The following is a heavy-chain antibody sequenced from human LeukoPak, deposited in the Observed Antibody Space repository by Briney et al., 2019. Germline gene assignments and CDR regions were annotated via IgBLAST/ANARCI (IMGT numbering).Heavy chain of an antibody. CDR1: GYTLTELS. J-gene: IGHJ3*02. D-gene: IGHD4-17*01. CDR2: FDPEDGET. CDR3: ATWGHGVIMTTVTIRDAFDI. Sequence: ASVKVSCKVSGYTLTELSMHWVRQAPGKGLEWMGGFDPEDGETIYAQKFQGRVTMTEDTSTDTAYMELSSPRSEDTAVYYCATWGHGVIMTTVTIRDAFDIWGQGTMVTVSS. V-gene: IGHV1-24*01.